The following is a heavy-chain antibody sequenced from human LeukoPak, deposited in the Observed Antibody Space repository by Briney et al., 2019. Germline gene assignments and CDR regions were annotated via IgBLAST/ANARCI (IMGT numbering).Heavy chain of an antibody. D-gene: IGHD1-7*01. CDR1: GRSISSSSYY. CDR3: VQSIPGAIVH. CDR2: IYPSGTP. Sequence: QPSETLPLTCTVSGRSISSSSYYWGWIRQPPGKGLECIGNIYPSGTPYYNPSLKSRVTISIDTSKSQFSLRLSSATAADTAVYYCVQSIPGAIVHWGQGTLVTVSS. V-gene: IGHV4-39*01. J-gene: IGHJ1*01.